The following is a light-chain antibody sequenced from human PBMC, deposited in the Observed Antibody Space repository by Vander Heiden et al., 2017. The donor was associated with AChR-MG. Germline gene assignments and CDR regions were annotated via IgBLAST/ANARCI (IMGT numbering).Light chain of an antibody. CDR2: RNN. CDR3: AACDDSLSGPVV. J-gene: IGLJ2*01. V-gene: IGLV1-47*01. Sequence: QSVLTQPPSASGTHGQRVTISCSGSSSKIGNNYVYWYQQFPETAPKLLIYRNNQRPSGVPDRFSGSKSGTSASLTISGLRSEDEADYYCAACDDSLSGPVVFGGGTKLTVL. CDR1: SSKIGNNY.